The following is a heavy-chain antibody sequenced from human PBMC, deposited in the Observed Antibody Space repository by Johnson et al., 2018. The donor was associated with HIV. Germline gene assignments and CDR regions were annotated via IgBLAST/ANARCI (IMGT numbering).Heavy chain of an antibody. V-gene: IGHV3-13*01. CDR3: AKDIASGYTNGGTLDI. CDR1: GFTFSSYA. J-gene: IGHJ3*02. D-gene: IGHD6-19*01. CDR2: IGTAGDT. Sequence: VQLVESGGGVVQPGRSLRLSCAASGFTFSSYAMHWVRQATGKGLEWVSAIGTAGDTYYPGSVKGRFTISRENAKNSLYLQMNSLRAGDTAVYYCAKDIASGYTNGGTLDIWGQGTMVTVSS.